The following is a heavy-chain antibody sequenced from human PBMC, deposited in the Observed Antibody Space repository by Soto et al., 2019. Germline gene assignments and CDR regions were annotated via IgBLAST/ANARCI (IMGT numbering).Heavy chain of an antibody. D-gene: IGHD3-10*01. CDR3: AKRFKVWFGELYCDYFDY. Sequence: GGSLRLSCAASGFTFSSYAMSWVRQAPGKGLEWVSAISGSGGSTYYADSVKGRFTISRDNSKNTLYLQMNSLRAEDTAVYYCAKRFKVWFGELYCDYFDYGGQGSRV. V-gene: IGHV3-23*01. CDR2: ISGSGGST. CDR1: GFTFSSYA. J-gene: IGHJ4*02.